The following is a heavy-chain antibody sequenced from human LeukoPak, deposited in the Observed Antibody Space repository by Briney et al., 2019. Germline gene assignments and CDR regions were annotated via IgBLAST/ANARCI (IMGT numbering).Heavy chain of an antibody. CDR3: ARFQPGDVVVPVRQPRAPPPRYFDF. J-gene: IGHJ4*02. V-gene: IGHV4-34*01. D-gene: IGHD2-2*01. CDR1: GGSFSGYY. Sequence: SETLSLTCAVYGGSFSGYYWSWICQPPGKGLEWIGEINHSGSTNYNPFLKSRVTISVDTSKNQFSLKLSSVTAADTAVYYCARFQPGDVVVPVRQPRAPPPRYFDFWGQGTLVTVSS. CDR2: INHSGST.